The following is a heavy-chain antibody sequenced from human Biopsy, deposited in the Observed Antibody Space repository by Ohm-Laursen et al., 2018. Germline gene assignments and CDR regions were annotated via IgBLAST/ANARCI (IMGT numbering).Heavy chain of an antibody. D-gene: IGHD3-22*01. CDR1: GFGVNTYS. CDR2: ISSDGTKE. V-gene: IGHV3-30*18. CDR3: AKDRFPYTSGYSSVFEY. Sequence: SLSLSCAASGFGVNTYSMHWVRQGPGKGLGWVRVISSDGTKELYADSVKGRFTISRDNSRNTLFLQMNSLKAEDTAVYYCAKDRFPYTSGYSSVFEYWGQGTLVTVSS. J-gene: IGHJ4*02.